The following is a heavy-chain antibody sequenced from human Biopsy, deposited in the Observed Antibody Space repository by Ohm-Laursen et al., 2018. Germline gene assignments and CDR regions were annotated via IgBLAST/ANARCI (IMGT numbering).Heavy chain of an antibody. D-gene: IGHD1-20*01. Sequence: SETLSLTCTVSGDSIARYYWTWIRQSPGKGLEWIAYIYYSGRPNYNPYLKGRVVISVDGSRNQFFLKLTSATAADTAIYYCARVDRYNFDHYIMDAWGRGTTVTVSS. CDR2: IYYSGRP. CDR1: GDSIARYY. CDR3: ARVDRYNFDHYIMDA. V-gene: IGHV4-59*01. J-gene: IGHJ6*02.